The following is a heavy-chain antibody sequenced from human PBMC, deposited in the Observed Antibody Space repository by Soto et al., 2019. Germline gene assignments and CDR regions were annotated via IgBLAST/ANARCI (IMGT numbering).Heavy chain of an antibody. V-gene: IGHV3-23*01. CDR3: AKDYSGSYYLSRFDY. CDR2: ISGSGGST. D-gene: IGHD1-26*01. CDR1: GFTFSSYA. Sequence: PGGSLRLSCAASGFTFSSYAVSWVRQAPGEGLEWVSAISGSGGSTYYADSVKGRFTISRDNSKNTLYLQMNSLRAEDTAVYYCAKDYSGSYYLSRFDYWGQGTLVTVSS. J-gene: IGHJ4*02.